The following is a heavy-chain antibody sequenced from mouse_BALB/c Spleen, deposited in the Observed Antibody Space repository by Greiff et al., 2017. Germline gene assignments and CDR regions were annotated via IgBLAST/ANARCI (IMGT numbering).Heavy chain of an antibody. CDR1: GFSLTSYG. V-gene: IGHV2-2*02. D-gene: IGHD2-1*01. CDR2: IWSGGST. J-gene: IGHJ4*01. CDR3: ARGGNSAYYAMDY. Sequence: VQLVESGPGLVQPSQSLSITCTVSGFSLTSYGVHWVRQSPGKGLEWLGVIWSGGSTDYNAAFISRLSISKDNSKSQVFFKMNSLQANDTAIYYCARGGNSAYYAMDYWGQGTSVTVSS.